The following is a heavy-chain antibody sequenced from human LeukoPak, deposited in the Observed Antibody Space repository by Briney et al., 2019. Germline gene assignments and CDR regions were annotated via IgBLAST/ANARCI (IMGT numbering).Heavy chain of an antibody. CDR1: GFTFSSYA. CDR3: AKGRSGFRRFHYDSSGYPLRFDY. V-gene: IGHV3-23*01. J-gene: IGHJ4*02. D-gene: IGHD3-22*01. Sequence: GGSLRLSCAASGFTFSSYAMSWVRQAPGKGLEWVSAISGSGGSTYYADSVKGRFTISRDNSKNTLYLQMNSLRAEDTAVYYCAKGRSGFRRFHYDSSGYPLRFDYWGQGTLVTVSS. CDR2: ISGSGGST.